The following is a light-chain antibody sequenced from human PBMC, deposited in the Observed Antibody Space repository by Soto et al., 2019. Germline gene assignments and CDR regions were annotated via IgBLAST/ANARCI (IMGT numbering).Light chain of an antibody. CDR3: QSYDTSVSGARV. V-gene: IGLV1-40*01. J-gene: IGLJ3*02. CDR2: RNH. CDR1: RSNIGAGYD. Sequence: QSVLTQPPSVSGAPGQRVTISCTGSRSNIGAGYDVHWYQQIPGTAPKLLIYRNHDRPSGVPDRFSGSKSGTSASLAITGLQAGDEADYYCQSYDTSVSGARVFGGGTKLTVL.